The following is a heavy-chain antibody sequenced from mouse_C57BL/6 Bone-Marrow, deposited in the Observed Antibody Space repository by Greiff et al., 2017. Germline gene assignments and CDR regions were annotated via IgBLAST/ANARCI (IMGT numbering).Heavy chain of an antibody. Sequence: EVQGVESGGGLVQPGGSMKLSCAASGFTFSDAWMDWVSQSPEKGLEWVAEIRNKANNHATYYAESVKGRFTISRDDSKSSVYLQMNSLRSEDTGVYYCARPFRGRFAYWGQGTLVTVSA. CDR2: IRNKANNHAT. CDR3: ARPFRGRFAY. V-gene: IGHV6-6*01. CDR1: GFTFSDAW. J-gene: IGHJ3*01.